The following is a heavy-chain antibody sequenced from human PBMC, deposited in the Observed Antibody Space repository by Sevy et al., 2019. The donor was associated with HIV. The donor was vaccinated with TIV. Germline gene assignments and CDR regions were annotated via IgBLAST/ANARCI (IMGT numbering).Heavy chain of an antibody. CDR2: IYPGDSDT. CDR3: ARHVRGVVAATDYGMDV. D-gene: IGHD2-15*01. V-gene: IGHV5-51*01. J-gene: IGHJ6*02. CDR1: GYSFTSYW. Sequence: GESLKISCKGSGYSFTSYWIGWVRQMPGKGLEWVGIIYPGDSDTRNSPSFQGQVTISADKSISTAYLQWSSLKASDTAMYYCARHVRGVVAATDYGMDVWGQGTTVTVSS.